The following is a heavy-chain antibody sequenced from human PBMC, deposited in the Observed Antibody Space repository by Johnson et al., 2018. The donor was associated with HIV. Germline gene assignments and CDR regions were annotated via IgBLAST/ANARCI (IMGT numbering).Heavy chain of an antibody. V-gene: IGHV3-11*04. J-gene: IGHJ3*02. Sequence: QVQLVESGGGLVQPGGSLRLSCAASRFTFSDYYMSWIRQTPGKGLEWVSYISSSGGTIYYADSVKGRFSISRDNAKNSLYLQMKRLRAEDTAVYYCARGDNWNDFSIWGQGTMVTVSS. D-gene: IGHD1-1*01. CDR3: ARGDNWNDFSI. CDR1: RFTFSDYY. CDR2: ISSSGGTI.